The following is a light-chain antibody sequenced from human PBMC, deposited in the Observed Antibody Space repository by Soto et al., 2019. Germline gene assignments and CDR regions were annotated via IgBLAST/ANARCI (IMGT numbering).Light chain of an antibody. Sequence: QSVLTQPPSVSGAPGQRVTISCTGSSPNIGAGYDVHWYQQLPGTAPKLLLYGNSNRPSGVPDRFSGSKSGTSASLAITGLQAEDEADYYCQSYDSSLSGVVFGGGTKLTVL. CDR3: QSYDSSLSGVV. CDR1: SPNIGAGYD. CDR2: GNS. J-gene: IGLJ2*01. V-gene: IGLV1-40*01.